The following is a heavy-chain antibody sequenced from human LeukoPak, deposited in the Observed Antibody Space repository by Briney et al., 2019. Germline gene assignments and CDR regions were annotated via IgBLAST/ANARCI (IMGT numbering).Heavy chain of an antibody. J-gene: IGHJ4*02. Sequence: GASVKVSCKASGYTFTGYYMHWVRQAPGQGLEWMGWINPNSGGTNYAQKFQGRVTMTRDTSISTAYMELSSLRSEDTAVYYCARSKSITGTRLDYWGQGTLVTVSS. CDR2: INPNSGGT. D-gene: IGHD1-7*01. CDR3: ARSKSITGTRLDY. CDR1: GYTFTGYY. V-gene: IGHV1-2*02.